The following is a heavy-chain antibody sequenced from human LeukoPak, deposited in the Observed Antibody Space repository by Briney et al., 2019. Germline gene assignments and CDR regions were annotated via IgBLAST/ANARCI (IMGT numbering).Heavy chain of an antibody. CDR1: GGSISSYY. J-gene: IGHJ2*01. V-gene: IGHV4-59*01. CDR2: IYYSGST. Sequence: SETLSLTCTVSGGSISSYYWSWIRQPPGKGLEWIGYIYYSGSTNYNPSLKSRVTISVDTSKNQFSLKLSSVTAADTAVYYCARQEGLHYYDSSGYYPYWYFDLWGRGTLVTVSS. CDR3: ARQEGLHYYDSSGYYPYWYFDL. D-gene: IGHD3-22*01.